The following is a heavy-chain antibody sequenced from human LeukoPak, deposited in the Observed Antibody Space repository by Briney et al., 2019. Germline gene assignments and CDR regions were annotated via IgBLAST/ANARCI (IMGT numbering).Heavy chain of an antibody. V-gene: IGHV4-39*01. CDR1: GGSISSSSNN. J-gene: IGHJ4*02. CDR2: IYYSGSS. D-gene: IGHD2-15*01. CDR3: ARHWAYCSGGTCYSFDD. Sequence: SETLSLTCIVSGGSISSSSNNWGWIRQPPGKGREWIVCIYYSGSSYYSPSLKSPVTISVDTSKNQFSLKLRSVTAADTAVYHCARHWAYCSGGTCYSFDDWGQGTLVTVSS.